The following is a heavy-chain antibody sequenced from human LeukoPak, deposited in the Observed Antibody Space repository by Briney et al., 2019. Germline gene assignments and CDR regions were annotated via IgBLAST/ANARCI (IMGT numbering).Heavy chain of an antibody. CDR3: ARDVGGSLDY. CDR1: GFTFSTYW. CDR2: IKGDESAR. D-gene: IGHD1-26*01. V-gene: IGHV3-7*01. J-gene: IGHJ4*02. Sequence: GSLRLSCAASGFTFSTYWMAWVRQAPGKGLEWVANIKGDESARHQADSVKGRLTISRDNAQNSVYLQMSSLRGEDTAVYYCARDVGGSLDYWGQGTLVTVSS.